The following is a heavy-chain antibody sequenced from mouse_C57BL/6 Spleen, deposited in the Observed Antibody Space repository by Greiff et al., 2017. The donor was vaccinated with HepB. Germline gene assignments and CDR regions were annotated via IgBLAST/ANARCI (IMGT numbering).Heavy chain of an antibody. CDR3: AREGNRIYYDYDIPYYYAMDY. V-gene: IGHV1-61*01. D-gene: IGHD2-4*01. CDR1: GYTFTSYW. Sequence: QVQLQQPGAELVRPGSSVKLSCKASGYTFTSYWMDWVKQRPGQGLEWIGNIYPSDSETHYNQKFKDKATLTVDKSSSTAYMQLSSLTSEDSAVYYCAREGNRIYYDYDIPYYYAMDYWGQGTSVTVSS. CDR2: IYPSDSET. J-gene: IGHJ4*01.